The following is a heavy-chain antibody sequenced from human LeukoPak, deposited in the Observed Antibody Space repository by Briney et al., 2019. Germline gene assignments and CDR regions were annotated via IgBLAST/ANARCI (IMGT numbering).Heavy chain of an antibody. D-gene: IGHD3-22*01. CDR2: ISNEGSNK. CDR1: GFTFSSYG. CDR3: AKEGSRRKYYYDSSGSYYRPGAFDI. V-gene: IGHV3-30*18. J-gene: IGHJ3*02. Sequence: PGGSLRLSCAASGFTFSSYGMHWVRQAPGKGLEWVAFISNEGSNKDYSDSVKGRFTISRDKSKNTLYLQMSSLRVEDTAVYYCAKEGSRRKYYYDSSGSYYRPGAFDIWGQGTMVTVSS.